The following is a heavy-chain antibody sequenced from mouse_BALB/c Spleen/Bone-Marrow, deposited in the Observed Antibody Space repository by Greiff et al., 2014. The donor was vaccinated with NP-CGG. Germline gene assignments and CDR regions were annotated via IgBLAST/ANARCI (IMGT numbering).Heavy chain of an antibody. CDR2: INPFNGDT. Sequence: EVQLVESGPDLVKPGASVKLSCKASGYSFTGYFLNWVRQSHGKSLEWIGRINPFNGDTFYNQKFKGKATLTVDKSSTTAHMELLSLTSEDSAVYYGGRWGDGYYYAMDYWGQGTSVTVSS. J-gene: IGHJ4*01. D-gene: IGHD2-3*01. CDR1: GYSFTGYF. CDR3: GRWGDGYYYAMDY. V-gene: IGHV1-37*01.